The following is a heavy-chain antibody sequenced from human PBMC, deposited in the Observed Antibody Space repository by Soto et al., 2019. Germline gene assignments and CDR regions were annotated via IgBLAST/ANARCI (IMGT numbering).Heavy chain of an antibody. CDR3: ARGWYYFDF. CDR1: GEPMTGGYY. CDR2: IYYGGTT. V-gene: IGHV4-38-2*02. Sequence: SETLSLTCYGSGEPMTGGYYWGWIRQSPGKGLEWIGSIYYGGTTYYNPSLRSRLAISIDTSKNQFSLRLSSVTAADTALYYCARGWYYFDFWGQGTLVTVSS. J-gene: IGHJ4*02. D-gene: IGHD2-15*01.